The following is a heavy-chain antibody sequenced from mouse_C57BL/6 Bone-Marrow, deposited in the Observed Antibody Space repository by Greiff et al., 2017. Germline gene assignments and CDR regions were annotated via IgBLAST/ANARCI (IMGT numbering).Heavy chain of an antibody. CDR1: GYSITSGYY. D-gene: IGHD1-1*01. CDR3: ARADYGSSNWYFDV. J-gene: IGHJ1*03. CDR2: ISYDGSN. V-gene: IGHV3-6*01. Sequence: VQLQQSGPGLVKPSQSLSLTCSVTGYSITSGYYWNWIRQFPGNKLEWMGYISYDGSNNYNPSLKNRISITRDTSKNQFFLKLNSVTTEDTATYYCARADYGSSNWYFDVWGTGTTVTVSS.